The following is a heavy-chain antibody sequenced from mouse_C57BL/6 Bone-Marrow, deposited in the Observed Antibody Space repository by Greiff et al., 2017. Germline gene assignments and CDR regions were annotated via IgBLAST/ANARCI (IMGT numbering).Heavy chain of an antibody. V-gene: IGHV1-18*01. CDR2: INPNNGGT. CDR1: GYTFTDYN. D-gene: IGHD1-1*01. J-gene: IGHJ1*03. Sequence: EVKLQQSGPELVQPGASVKIPCKASGYTFTDYNMDWVQQSPGKSLEWIGDINPNNGGTIYNQKFKGEATLTVDKSSSTAYMELRSLTSEDTAVYDCAKRSSFFYWYFDVWGTGTTVTVSS. CDR3: AKRSSFFYWYFDV.